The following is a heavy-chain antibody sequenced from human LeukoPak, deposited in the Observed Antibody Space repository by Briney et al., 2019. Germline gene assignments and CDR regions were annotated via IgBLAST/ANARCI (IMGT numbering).Heavy chain of an antibody. CDR3: ARQAVADLYYFDY. J-gene: IGHJ4*02. Sequence: PSETLSLTCTVSGGSISSYYWSWIRQPPGKGLEWMGYIYYSGSTNYNPSLKSRVTISEDTSKNQFSLKLSSVTAADTAVYYCARQAVADLYYFDYWGQGTLVTVSS. D-gene: IGHD6-19*01. V-gene: IGHV4-59*01. CDR1: GGSISSYY. CDR2: IYYSGST.